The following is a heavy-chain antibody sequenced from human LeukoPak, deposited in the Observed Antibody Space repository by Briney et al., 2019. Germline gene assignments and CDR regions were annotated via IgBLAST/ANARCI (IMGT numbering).Heavy chain of an antibody. CDR2: ISGSGGST. D-gene: IGHD6-19*01. CDR3: AKESQSSSGWPSYWYFDL. Sequence: GGSLRLSCAASGFTFSSYAMSWVRQAPGKGLEWVSAISGSGGSTYYADSVKGRFTISRDNSKNTLYLQMNSLRAEDTAVYYCAKESQSSSGWPSYWYFDLWGRGTLVTVSS. J-gene: IGHJ2*01. CDR1: GFTFSSYA. V-gene: IGHV3-23*01.